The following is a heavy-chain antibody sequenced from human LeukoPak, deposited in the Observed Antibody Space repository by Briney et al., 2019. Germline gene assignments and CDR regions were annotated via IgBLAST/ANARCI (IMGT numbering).Heavy chain of an antibody. CDR1: GFTFSSYW. D-gene: IGHD3-3*01. J-gene: IGHJ4*02. CDR2: ISGSGGST. V-gene: IGHV3-23*01. Sequence: GGSLRLSCAASGFTFSSYWMSWVRQAPGKGLEWVSAISGSGGSTYYADSVKGRFTISRDNYKNTLYLQMNSLRAEDTAVYYCAKVDGITIFEVFDYWGQGTLVTVSS. CDR3: AKVDGITIFEVFDY.